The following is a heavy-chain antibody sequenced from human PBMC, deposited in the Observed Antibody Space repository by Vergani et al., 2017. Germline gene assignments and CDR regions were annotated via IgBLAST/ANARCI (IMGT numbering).Heavy chain of an antibody. CDR2: IYSGGST. Sequence: EVQLVETGGGLIQPGGSLRLSCAASGFTVSSNYMSWVRQAPGKGLEWVSVIYSGGSTYYADSVKGRFTISRDNSKNTLYLQMNSLRGDDTAVYYCARETRDTPSSLDYLGQGTLVTVSS. D-gene: IGHD5-24*01. J-gene: IGHJ4*02. CDR3: ARETRDTPSSLDY. CDR1: GFTVSSNY. V-gene: IGHV3-53*02.